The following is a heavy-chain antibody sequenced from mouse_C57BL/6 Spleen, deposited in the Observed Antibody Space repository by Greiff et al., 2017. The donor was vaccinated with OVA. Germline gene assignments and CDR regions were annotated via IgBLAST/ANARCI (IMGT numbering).Heavy chain of an antibody. CDR1: GFSLTSYG. CDR2: IWSGGST. Sequence: QVQLQQSGPGLVQPSQSLSITCTVSGFSLTSYGVHWVRQSPGKGLEWLGVIWSGGSTDYNAAFISSLSISKDNSKSQVFFKMNSLQADDTAIDYCARDDYDVAWCAYWGQGTLVTVSA. V-gene: IGHV2-2*01. D-gene: IGHD2-4*01. J-gene: IGHJ3*01. CDR3: ARDDYDVAWCAY.